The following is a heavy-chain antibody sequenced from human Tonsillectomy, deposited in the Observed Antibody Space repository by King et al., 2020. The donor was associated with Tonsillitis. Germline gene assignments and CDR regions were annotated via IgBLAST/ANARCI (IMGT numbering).Heavy chain of an antibody. J-gene: IGHJ4*02. CDR2: ISYDGSNK. CDR3: AHTSGEPPNSSFDY. V-gene: IGHV3-30*04. D-gene: IGHD3-16*01. CDR1: GFTFSSYA. Sequence: VQLVESGGGVVQPGRSLRLSCAASGFTFSSYAMHWVRQAPGKGLEWVAVISYDGSNKYYADSVKGRFTISRDNSKNTLYLQMNSLRAEDTAVYYCAHTSGEPPNSSFDYWGQGTLVTVSS.